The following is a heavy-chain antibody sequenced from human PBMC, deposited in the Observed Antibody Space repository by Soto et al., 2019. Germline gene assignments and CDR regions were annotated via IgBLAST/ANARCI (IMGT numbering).Heavy chain of an antibody. Sequence: PSATLSLTCRVSGGSISGSYWSWIRQSPGKGLEWLGYVYYTGSTNYSPSLRSRVSISVDTSKNEFSLRLSSVTAADTAVYFCARSVAVPGAHIDYWGQGTQVTVSS. D-gene: IGHD6-19*01. CDR3: ARSVAVPGAHIDY. CDR2: VYYTGST. J-gene: IGHJ4*02. V-gene: IGHV4-59*01. CDR1: GGSISGSY.